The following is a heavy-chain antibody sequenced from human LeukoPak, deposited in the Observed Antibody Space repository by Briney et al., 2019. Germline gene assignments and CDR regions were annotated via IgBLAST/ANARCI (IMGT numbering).Heavy chain of an antibody. J-gene: IGHJ4*02. CDR3: ARAYGDYFED. Sequence: ASVKVSCKTSGYTFTSYFIHWMRQPPGQGLEWMGIINPSGGSTSYAQKFQGRVTMTRDTSTSTVYMELSSLRSYDTAVYYCARAYGDYFEDWGQGTLVAVSS. D-gene: IGHD4-17*01. CDR1: GYTFTSYF. CDR2: INPSGGST. V-gene: IGHV1-46*01.